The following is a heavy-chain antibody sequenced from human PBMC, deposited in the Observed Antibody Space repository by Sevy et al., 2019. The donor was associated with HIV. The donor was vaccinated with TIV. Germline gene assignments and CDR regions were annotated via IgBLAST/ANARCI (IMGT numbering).Heavy chain of an antibody. V-gene: IGHV3-30-3*01. Sequence: GGSLRLSCAASGFTFSSYAMHWVRQAPGKGLEWVAVISYDGSNKYYADSVKGRFTISRDNSKNTLYLQMNSLRAEDTAEYYCARDSMVRGVITYWGQGTLVTVSS. CDR2: ISYDGSNK. D-gene: IGHD3-10*01. J-gene: IGHJ4*02. CDR1: GFTFSSYA. CDR3: ARDSMVRGVITY.